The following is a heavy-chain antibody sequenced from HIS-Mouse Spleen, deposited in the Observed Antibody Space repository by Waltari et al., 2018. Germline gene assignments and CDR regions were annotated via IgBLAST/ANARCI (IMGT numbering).Heavy chain of an antibody. Sequence: QLQLQESGPGLVKPSETLSLTCTVSGGSISSSSYYWGWIRQSPGKGLEWIGSIYYSGSTYYNPSPKSRVNIAVDTSKNQFSLKLSSVTAADTAVYYCARSRTGGWYFDLWGRGTLVTVSS. J-gene: IGHJ2*01. CDR1: GGSISSSSYY. CDR3: ARSRTGGWYFDL. CDR2: IYYSGST. D-gene: IGHD7-27*01. V-gene: IGHV4-39*07.